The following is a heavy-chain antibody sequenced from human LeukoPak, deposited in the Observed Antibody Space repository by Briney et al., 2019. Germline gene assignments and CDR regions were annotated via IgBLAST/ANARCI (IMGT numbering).Heavy chain of an antibody. V-gene: IGHV3-7*03. D-gene: IGHD5-18*01. J-gene: IGHJ4*02. CDR1: GFIVSSNY. CDR3: ASGGYSYGWSY. CDR2: VNQDASEQ. Sequence: GGSLRLSCAASGFIVSSNYMSWVRQAPGKGLEWVANVNQDASEQYYVDSVKGRFTISRDNPRSSLYLQMISLRAEDTAVYYCASGGYSYGWSYWGQGTLVTVSS.